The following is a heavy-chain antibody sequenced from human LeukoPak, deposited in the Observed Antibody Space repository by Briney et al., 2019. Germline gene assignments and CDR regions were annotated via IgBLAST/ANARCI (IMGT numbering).Heavy chain of an antibody. CDR1: GYTFTSYY. CDR2: INPSGGST. Sequence: GASVKVSCKASGYTFTSYYMHWVRQAPGQGLEWMGIINPSGGSTSYAQKFQGRVTMPRDTSTSTVYMELSSLRSEDTAVYYCARDWVGQLVFDYWGQGTLVTVSS. D-gene: IGHD6-6*01. J-gene: IGHJ4*02. V-gene: IGHV1-46*01. CDR3: ARDWVGQLVFDY.